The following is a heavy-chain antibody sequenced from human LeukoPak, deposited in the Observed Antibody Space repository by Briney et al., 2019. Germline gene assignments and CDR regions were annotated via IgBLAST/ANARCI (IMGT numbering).Heavy chain of an antibody. D-gene: IGHD2-2*01. CDR1: GGSFSGYY. Sequence: SETLSLTCAVYGGSFSGYYWSWIRQPPGKGLEWIGEINHSGSTNYNPSLKSRVTISVDTSKNQFSLKLSSVTAADTAVYYCARGRVYFRSPSCYGGSYYYSVRDVWGKGTTSPVSS. J-gene: IGHJ6*04. CDR3: ARGRVYFRSPSCYGGSYYYSVRDV. V-gene: IGHV4-34*01. CDR2: INHSGST.